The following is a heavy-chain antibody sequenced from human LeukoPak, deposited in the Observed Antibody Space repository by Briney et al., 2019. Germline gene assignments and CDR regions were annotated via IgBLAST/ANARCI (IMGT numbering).Heavy chain of an antibody. CDR2: INHSGST. CDR1: GGSFSGYY. D-gene: IGHD3-3*01. CDR3: AREDAKYYDFWSGYYKADAFDI. Sequence: SETLSLTCAVYGGSFSGYYWSWIRQPPGKGLEWIGEINHSGSTNYNPSLKSRVTISVDTSKNQFSLKLSSVTAADTAVYYCAREDAKYYDFWSGYYKADAFDIWGQGTMVTVSS. V-gene: IGHV4-34*01. J-gene: IGHJ3*02.